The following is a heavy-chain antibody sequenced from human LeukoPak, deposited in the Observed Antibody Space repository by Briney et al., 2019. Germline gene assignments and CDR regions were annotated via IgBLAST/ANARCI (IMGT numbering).Heavy chain of an antibody. Sequence: GGSLRLSCAASGFTFSSYAMSWVRQAPGKGLEWVSAISGSGGSTYYADSVKGRFTISRDNSKNTLYLQMNSLRAEDTAVYYCAKEADYYDSGGYYPSYFDYWGQGTLVTVSS. J-gene: IGHJ4*02. V-gene: IGHV3-23*01. CDR1: GFTFSSYA. CDR3: AKEADYYDSGGYYPSYFDY. CDR2: ISGSGGST. D-gene: IGHD3-22*01.